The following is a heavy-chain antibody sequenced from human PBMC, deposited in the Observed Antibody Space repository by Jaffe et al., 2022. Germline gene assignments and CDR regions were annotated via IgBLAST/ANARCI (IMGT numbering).Heavy chain of an antibody. CDR3: VRDIVGDGRPFDY. V-gene: IGHV4-61*02. Sequence: QVQLQESGPGLVRPSQTLSLTCTVSGASMTSANYYWSWVRQPAGKGLEWIGYMQTYGRTNYNPSLKSRVTISLDTSKNQFSLELSSVTAADTAIYYCVRDIVGDGRPFDYWGQGTLVTVSS. CDR2: MQTYGRT. D-gene: IGHD1-26*01. CDR1: GASMTSANYY. J-gene: IGHJ4*02.